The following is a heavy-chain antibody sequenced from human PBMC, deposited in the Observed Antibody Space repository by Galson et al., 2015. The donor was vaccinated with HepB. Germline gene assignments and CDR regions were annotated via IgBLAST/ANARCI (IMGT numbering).Heavy chain of an antibody. CDR3: ARVLGGDITIFGVVNDYPWGGYFDY. D-gene: IGHD3-3*01. CDR2: ISSSSSYI. J-gene: IGHJ4*02. Sequence: SLRLSCAASGFTFSSYSMNWVRQAPGKGLEWVSSISSSSSYIYYADSVKGRFTISRDNAKNSLYLQMNSLRAEDTAVYYCARVLGGDITIFGVVNDYPWGGYFDYWGQGTLVTVSS. CDR1: GFTFSSYS. V-gene: IGHV3-21*01.